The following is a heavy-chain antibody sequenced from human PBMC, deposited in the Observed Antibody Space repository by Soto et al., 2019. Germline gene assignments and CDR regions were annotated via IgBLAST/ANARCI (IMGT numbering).Heavy chain of an antibody. D-gene: IGHD3-22*01. V-gene: IGHV4-31*03. J-gene: IGHJ5*02. CDR2: IYYSGST. Sequence: SETLSLTCTVSGGSISSGGYYWSWIRQRPGKGLEWIGYIYYSGSTYYNPSLKSRVTISVDTSKNQFSLKLSSVTAADTAVYYCARDQGLDYYDSSGYPNGFDPWGQGTLVTVSS. CDR1: GGSISSGGYY. CDR3: ARDQGLDYYDSSGYPNGFDP.